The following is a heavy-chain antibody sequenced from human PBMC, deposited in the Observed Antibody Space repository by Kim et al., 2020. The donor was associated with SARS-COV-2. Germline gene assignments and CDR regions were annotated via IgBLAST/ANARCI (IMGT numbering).Heavy chain of an antibody. Sequence: GGSLRLSCVASGFTFSSFSIHWVRQAPGKGLEWVAIIFYDGTNTYYVDSVKGRFTVSRDNSKNTSYLQMNSLRAEDSALYYCVRDPLIMRAFDMWGRGTMVTVSS. V-gene: IGHV3-33*01. CDR3: VRDPLIMRAFDM. CDR1: GFTFSSFS. J-gene: IGHJ3*02. CDR2: IFYDGTNT. D-gene: IGHD3-16*01.